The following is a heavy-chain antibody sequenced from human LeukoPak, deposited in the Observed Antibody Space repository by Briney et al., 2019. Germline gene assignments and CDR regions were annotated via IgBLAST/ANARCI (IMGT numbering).Heavy chain of an antibody. CDR1: GFTFSTHA. CDR2: ITGSGTGT. CDR3: VKGRDYNDASAYYIGDY. V-gene: IGHV3-23*01. J-gene: IGHJ4*02. Sequence: PGGSLRLSCAASGFTFSTHAMIWVRQAPGKGPEWVSCITGSGTGTYYTDSVKGRFTISRENSNATLYLQMNSLRAEDTAVYYCVKGRDYNDASAYYIGDYWGQGTLVTVSS. D-gene: IGHD3-22*01.